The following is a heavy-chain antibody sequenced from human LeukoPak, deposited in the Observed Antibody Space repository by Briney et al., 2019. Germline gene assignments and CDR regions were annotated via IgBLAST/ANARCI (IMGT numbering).Heavy chain of an antibody. Sequence: GGSLRLSCAASGFTFSSYAMNWVRQAPGKGLEWVSYISSTSSPIFYADSVKGRFTISRDNAKNSLYLQMNSLRAEDTAVYYCARDTGMAPYAFDIWGQGTMVTVSS. CDR1: GFTFSSYA. J-gene: IGHJ3*02. V-gene: IGHV3-48*01. CDR3: ARDTGMAPYAFDI. D-gene: IGHD2-8*02. CDR2: ISSTSSPI.